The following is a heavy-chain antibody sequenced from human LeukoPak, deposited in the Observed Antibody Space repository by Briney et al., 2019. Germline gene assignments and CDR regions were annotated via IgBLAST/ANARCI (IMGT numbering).Heavy chain of an antibody. CDR3: ARSNYDSSGYLLYYYGMDV. CDR2: IIPIFGTA. CDR1: GGTFSSYA. D-gene: IGHD3-22*01. J-gene: IGHJ6*02. Sequence: ASVKVSCKASGGTFSSYAISWVRQAPGQGLEWMGGIIPIFGTANYAQKFQGRVTITADESTSTAYMELSGLRSEDTAVYYCARSNYDSSGYLLYYYGMDVWGQGTTVTVSS. V-gene: IGHV1-69*13.